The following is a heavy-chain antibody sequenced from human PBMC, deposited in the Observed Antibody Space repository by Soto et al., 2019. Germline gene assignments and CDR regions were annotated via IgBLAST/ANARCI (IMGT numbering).Heavy chain of an antibody. V-gene: IGHV4-59*08. D-gene: IGHD4-17*01. CDR3: ARHLGDYHYHFDY. CDR1: GDSITSSY. Sequence: SETLSLTCTVSGDSITSSYWNWVRQPPGKGLEWIGYVYYSGSSNYNPSLKSRVTISVDTSKNQFSLKLTSVTAADTALYYCARHLGDYHYHFDYWGQGTLVTVSS. J-gene: IGHJ4*02. CDR2: VYYSGSS.